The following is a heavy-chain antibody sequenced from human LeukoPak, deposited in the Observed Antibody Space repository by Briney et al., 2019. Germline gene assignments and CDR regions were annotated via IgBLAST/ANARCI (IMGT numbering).Heavy chain of an antibody. CDR3: AKDLSGYSSGWFVVGMDV. CDR2: ISRSGGTP. Sequence: QSGGSLRLSCAASGFTFSSYAMSWVRQAPGKALEWVSVISRSGGTPYYADSVKGRFTISRDNSKNTPYLQMNSLRAEDTAVYYCAKDLSGYSSGWFVVGMDVWGQGTTVTVSS. CDR1: GFTFSSYA. D-gene: IGHD6-19*01. V-gene: IGHV3-23*01. J-gene: IGHJ6*02.